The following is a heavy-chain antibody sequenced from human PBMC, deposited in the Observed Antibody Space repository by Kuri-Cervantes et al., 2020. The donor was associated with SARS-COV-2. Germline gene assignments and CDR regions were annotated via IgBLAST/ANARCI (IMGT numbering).Heavy chain of an antibody. D-gene: IGHD1-14*01. CDR3: ARVLRPGDFDY. J-gene: IGHJ4*02. CDR1: GGSISSYY. CDR2: IYYSGST. V-gene: IGHV4-59*01. Sequence: WETLSLTCTVSGGSISSYYWSWIRQPPGKGLEWIGYIYYSGSTNYNPSLKSRVTISIDTSKNQFSLKLTSVTAADTAVYYCARVLRPGDFDYWGQGTLVTVSS.